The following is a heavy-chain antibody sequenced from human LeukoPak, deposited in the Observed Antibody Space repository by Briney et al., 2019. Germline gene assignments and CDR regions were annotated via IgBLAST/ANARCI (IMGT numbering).Heavy chain of an antibody. Sequence: PSEILSLTCTVSGGSISSYYWSRVRQPPGKGLEWSGFVYYTGSTNYSPSLKSRVTISVDTSKNQFSLKLRSVTAADTAVYYCARISSSNWYNERGAFDVWGQGTMVTVSS. D-gene: IGHD6-13*01. J-gene: IGHJ3*01. CDR2: VYYTGST. CDR1: GGSISSYY. V-gene: IGHV4-59*01. CDR3: ARISSSNWYNERGAFDV.